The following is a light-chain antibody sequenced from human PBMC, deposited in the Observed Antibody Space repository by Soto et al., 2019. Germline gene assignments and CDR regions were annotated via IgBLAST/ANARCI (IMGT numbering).Light chain of an antibody. CDR3: QQRSI. Sequence: EIVLTQSPGTLSLSPGQRATLSCRASESISRDYLAWYQQRLGQAPRLLIYDASNRATGIPVRFSGTGSGTDFTLTISSLEPEDFAVYYCQQRSIFGQGTKLEIK. CDR1: ESISRDY. CDR2: DAS. J-gene: IGKJ2*01. V-gene: IGKV3-11*01.